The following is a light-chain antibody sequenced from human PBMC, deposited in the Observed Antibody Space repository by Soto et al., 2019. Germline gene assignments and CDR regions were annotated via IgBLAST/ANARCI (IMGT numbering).Light chain of an antibody. V-gene: IGLV2-14*03. J-gene: IGLJ2*01. CDR2: EVN. CDR3: TSYSSPCTVI. Sequence: QSVLTQPASVSASPGQSITISGTGTKSDVGAYIYVSWYLQHPGKAPKLIIYEVNHRPSGVSDRVSGSKSANTASLTISGLQADDEGDYYCTSYSSPCTVIFGGGTKVTVL. CDR1: KSDVGAYIY.